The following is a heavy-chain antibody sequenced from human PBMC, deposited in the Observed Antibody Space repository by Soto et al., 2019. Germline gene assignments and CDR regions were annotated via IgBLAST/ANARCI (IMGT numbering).Heavy chain of an antibody. CDR3: ARGTSTVVTQFDY. V-gene: IGHV1-69*13. D-gene: IGHD4-17*01. Sequence: SVKVSCKASGGTFSSYAISWVRQAPGQGPEWMGGIIPIFGTANYAQKFQGRVTITADESTSTAYMELSSLRSEDTAVYYCARGTSTVVTQFDYWGQGTLVTVSS. CDR2: IIPIFGTA. J-gene: IGHJ4*02. CDR1: GGTFSSYA.